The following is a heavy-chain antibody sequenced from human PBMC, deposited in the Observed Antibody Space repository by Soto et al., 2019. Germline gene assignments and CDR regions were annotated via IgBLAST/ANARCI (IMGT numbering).Heavy chain of an antibody. CDR1: GFTFSSYS. D-gene: IGHD3-3*01. J-gene: IGHJ4*02. CDR2: ISSSSSYI. Sequence: GGSLRLSCAASGFTFSSYSMNWVRRAPGKGLEWVSSISSSSSYIYYADSVKGRFTISRDNAKNSLYLQMNSLRAEDTAVYYCARAPSPYDFWSGYSAYYFDYWGQGTLVTVSS. V-gene: IGHV3-21*01. CDR3: ARAPSPYDFWSGYSAYYFDY.